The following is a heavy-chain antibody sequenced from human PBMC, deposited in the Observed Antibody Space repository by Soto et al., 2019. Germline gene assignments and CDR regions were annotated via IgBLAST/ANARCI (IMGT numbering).Heavy chain of an antibody. CDR3: AKDLGPKGWIVGATTDYYYGMDV. Sequence: PGGSLRLSXAASGFTFDDYAMHWVRQAQGKGLEWVSGISWNSGSIGYADSVKGRFTISRDNAKNSLYLQMNSLRAEDTALYYCAKDLGPKGWIVGATTDYYYGMDVWGQGTTVTVSS. CDR2: ISWNSGSI. CDR1: GFTFDDYA. V-gene: IGHV3-9*01. D-gene: IGHD1-26*01. J-gene: IGHJ6*02.